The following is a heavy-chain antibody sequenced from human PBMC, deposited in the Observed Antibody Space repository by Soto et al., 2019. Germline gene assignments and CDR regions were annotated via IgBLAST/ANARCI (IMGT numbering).Heavy chain of an antibody. V-gene: IGHV3-23*01. J-gene: IGHJ6*03. CDR2: ISGSGGSK. D-gene: IGHD1-26*01. CDR1: GFTFSSYA. CDR3: AKHFYPSGSCYSYYYMDV. Sequence: GGSLRLSCAASGFTFSSYAMSWVRQAPGKGLEWVSAISGSGGSKYYADSVKGRFTISRDNSKNTLYLQMNSLRAEDKAVYYCAKHFYPSGSCYSYYYMDVWGKGTTVTVSS.